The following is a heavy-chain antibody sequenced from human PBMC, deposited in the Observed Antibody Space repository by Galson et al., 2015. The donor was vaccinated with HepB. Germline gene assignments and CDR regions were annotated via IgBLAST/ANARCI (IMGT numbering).Heavy chain of an antibody. D-gene: IGHD6-13*01. J-gene: IGHJ4*02. CDR3: VMGVVSSSWTGYFDY. CDR2: ISSNGGST. CDR1: GFTFSSYA. V-gene: IGHV3-64D*06. Sequence: SLRLSCAASGFTFSSYAMHWVRQAPGKGLEYVSAISSNGGSTYYADSVKGRFTISRDNSKNTLYLQMSSLRAEDTAVYYCVMGVVSSSWTGYFDYWGQGTLVTVSS.